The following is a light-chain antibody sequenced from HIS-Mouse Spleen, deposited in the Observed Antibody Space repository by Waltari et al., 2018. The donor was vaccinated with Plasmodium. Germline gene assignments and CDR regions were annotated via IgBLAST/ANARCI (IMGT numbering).Light chain of an antibody. J-gene: IGKJ1*01. CDR1: QSVLYSSNNKNY. CDR2: WAS. V-gene: IGKV4-1*01. Sequence: DIVMTQSPDSLAVLLGERATINCKSSQSVLYSSNNKNYLAWYQQKPGQPPKLLIYWASTRESGVLDRFSGSGSGTDFTLTISSLQAEDVAVYYCQQYYSTPMTFGQGTKVEIK. CDR3: QQYYSTPMT.